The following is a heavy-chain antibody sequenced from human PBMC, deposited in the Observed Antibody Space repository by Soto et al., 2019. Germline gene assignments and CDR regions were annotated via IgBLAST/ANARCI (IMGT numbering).Heavy chain of an antibody. D-gene: IGHD3-22*01. CDR2: LYYGRSA. Sequence: QVQLQESGPGLVKPSETLSLTCAVSGDSISSYYCMWIRQPPGKGLESIGYLYYGRSANYNPSLTSRVTLAVDTSTNQCSLTLSSMTAADTAVYYCALRSMAVVPEYWGQGTLVTVSS. CDR3: ALRSMAVVPEY. CDR1: GDSISSYY. J-gene: IGHJ4*02. V-gene: IGHV4-59*01.